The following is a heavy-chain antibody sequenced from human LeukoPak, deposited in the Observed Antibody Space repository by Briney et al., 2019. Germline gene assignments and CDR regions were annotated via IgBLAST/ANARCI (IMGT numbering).Heavy chain of an antibody. V-gene: IGHV3-23*01. Sequence: GGFLRLSCAASGFTFSIYAMSWVRQAPGKGLQWVSSITSRGESTWYVDSVKGRFTITRDNSENTLYLQMHSLRAEDTAVYYCARDRPNYYGSDGHYYRRDGDYWGRGTLVSVSS. J-gene: IGHJ4*02. D-gene: IGHD3-22*01. CDR2: ITSRGEST. CDR1: GFTFSIYA. CDR3: ARDRPNYYGSDGHYYRRDGDY.